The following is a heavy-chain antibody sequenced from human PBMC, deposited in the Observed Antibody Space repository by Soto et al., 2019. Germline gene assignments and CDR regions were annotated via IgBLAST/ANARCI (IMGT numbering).Heavy chain of an antibody. D-gene: IGHD2-21*02. Sequence: EVHLVESGGGLVQPGGSLRLSCAASGFTFSSYAMHWVRQAPGKGLEYVSGISRNGGSTYYANSVKGRFTISRDNSKSTLYLQVGSLRSEDMAVYYCARSGLPFDYWGQGTLVTVSS. CDR2: ISRNGGST. CDR3: ARSGLPFDY. V-gene: IGHV3-64*01. J-gene: IGHJ4*02. CDR1: GFTFSSYA.